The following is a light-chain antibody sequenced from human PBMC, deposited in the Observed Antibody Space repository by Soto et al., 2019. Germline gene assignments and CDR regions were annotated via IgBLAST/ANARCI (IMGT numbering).Light chain of an antibody. V-gene: IGKV1-33*01. CDR2: DAS. J-gene: IGKJ4*01. Sequence: DIPMTQSPSSLSASVGDRVTITCQATQDISNHLNWYQQRPGKAPKALIYDASNLRQGIPSRFSGSGSGTQTHFTISILQPDDYASYYCQQYHSLPVTFGGGT. CDR1: QDISNH. CDR3: QQYHSLPVT.